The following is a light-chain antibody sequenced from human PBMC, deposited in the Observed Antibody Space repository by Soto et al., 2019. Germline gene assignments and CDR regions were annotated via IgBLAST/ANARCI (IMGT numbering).Light chain of an antibody. J-gene: IGKJ5*01. CDR2: GAS. CDR1: QSASSSY. Sequence: IVLARFSGTLSLSPGERATLSCRASQSASSSYLAWYQQKPDQPPRLLIYGASSRATGIPDRFSGSGSGTDFTLTISRLEPEDFAVFYCQHYDSLPITFGQGTRLRL. CDR3: QHYDSLPIT. V-gene: IGKV3-20*01.